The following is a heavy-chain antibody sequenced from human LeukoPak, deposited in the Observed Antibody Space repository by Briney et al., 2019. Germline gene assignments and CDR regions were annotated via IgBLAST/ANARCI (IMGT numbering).Heavy chain of an antibody. V-gene: IGHV4-4*02. J-gene: IGHJ4*02. CDR1: GASINSSNW. CDR3: ARGPRWLQFPYYFDY. D-gene: IGHD5-24*01. CDR2: IYHIGST. Sequence: SETLSLTCAVSGASINSSNWWSWVRQPPGKGLEWIGEIYHIGSTNYNPSLKSRLIISVDKSKNQFSLKLSSVTAAGTAVYYCARGPRWLQFPYYFDYWGQGTLVTVSS.